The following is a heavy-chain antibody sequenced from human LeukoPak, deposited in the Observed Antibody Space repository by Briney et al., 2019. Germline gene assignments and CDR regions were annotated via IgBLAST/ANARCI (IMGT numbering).Heavy chain of an antibody. V-gene: IGHV5-51*01. D-gene: IGHD3-9*01. CDR1: GSSFTSYW. CDR3: TRTVDILTGYYTRFDY. Sequence: GESLKISCKGSGSSFTSYWIGWVRQMPGKGLEWMGIIYPGDSDTRYSPSFQGQVTISADKSLSTAYLQWSSLKASDTAMYYCTRTVDILTGYYTRFDYWGQGTLVTVSS. CDR2: IYPGDSDT. J-gene: IGHJ4*02.